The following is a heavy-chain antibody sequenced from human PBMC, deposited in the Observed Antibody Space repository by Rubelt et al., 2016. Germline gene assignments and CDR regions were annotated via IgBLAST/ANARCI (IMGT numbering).Heavy chain of an antibody. Sequence: WGAGLLKPSETLSLTCGVYGGSFSGYYWSWIRQPPGKGLEWVSVIYSGGSTYYADSVKGRLTISRDNSKNTLDLQMNSWRAEDTAVYDGARGIAVAGYDYWGQGTLVTVSS. J-gene: IGHJ4*02. V-gene: IGHV3-66*01. D-gene: IGHD6-19*01. CDR2: IYSGGST. CDR3: ARGIAVAGYDY. CDR1: GGSFSGYY.